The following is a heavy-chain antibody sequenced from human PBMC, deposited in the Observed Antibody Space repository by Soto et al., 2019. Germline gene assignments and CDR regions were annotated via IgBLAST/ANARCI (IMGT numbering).Heavy chain of an antibody. J-gene: IGHJ6*03. D-gene: IGHD1-7*01. CDR2: AYYRSRWYN. Sequence: SQTLSLTCAISGDSVSSNSAAWNWIRLSPSRGLEWLARAYYRSRWYNDYAVSVRSRITVNPDTSKNQFSLQLTSVTPEDTAVYYCAGTTSHECYYMDVRGKGTTVTISS. CDR3: AGTTSHECYYMDV. V-gene: IGHV6-1*01. CDR1: GDSVSSNSAA.